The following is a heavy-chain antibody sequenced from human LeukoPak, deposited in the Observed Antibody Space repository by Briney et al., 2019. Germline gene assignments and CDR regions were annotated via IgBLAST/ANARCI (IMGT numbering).Heavy chain of an antibody. CDR2: IKQDGSEK. J-gene: IGHJ4*02. CDR1: GFTFSDYW. Sequence: GGSLRLSCAASGFTFSDYWMTWVRQAPGKGLEWVANIKQDGSEKDYVDSVKGRFTISRGNAKNSLYLQMDSLRVEDTAVYYCARKGGYSSGYYYWGQGTLVTVSS. V-gene: IGHV3-7*01. CDR3: ARKGGYSSGYYY. D-gene: IGHD3-22*01.